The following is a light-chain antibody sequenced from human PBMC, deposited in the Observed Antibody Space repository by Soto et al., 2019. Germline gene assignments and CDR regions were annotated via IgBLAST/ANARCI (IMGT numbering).Light chain of an antibody. CDR1: SSDVGGYNY. J-gene: IGLJ1*01. Sequence: QSARTQPASLSGSPGSSITISCTGTSSDVGGYNYVSWYQQHPGKAPKLMIYEVSNRPSGVSNRFSGSKSGNTASLTISGLQAEDEADYYCASYTSSSSYVFGTGTKV. V-gene: IGLV2-14*01. CDR2: EVS. CDR3: ASYTSSSSYV.